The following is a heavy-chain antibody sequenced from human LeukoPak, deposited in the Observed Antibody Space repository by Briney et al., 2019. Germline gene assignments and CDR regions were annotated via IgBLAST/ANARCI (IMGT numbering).Heavy chain of an antibody. J-gene: IGHJ3*02. V-gene: IGHV3-74*01. Sequence: GGSLRLSCAASGFTFSSYWMHWVRQAPGKGLVWVSRINSDGSSTSYADSVKGRFTISRDNAKSTLYLQMNSLRAEDTAVYYCARDRGYSYGYDAFDIWGQGTMVTVSS. D-gene: IGHD5-18*01. CDR3: ARDRGYSYGYDAFDI. CDR1: GFTFSSYW. CDR2: INSDGSST.